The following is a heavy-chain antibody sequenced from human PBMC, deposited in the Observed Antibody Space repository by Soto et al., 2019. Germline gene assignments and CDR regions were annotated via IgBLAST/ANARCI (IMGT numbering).Heavy chain of an antibody. J-gene: IGHJ4*02. V-gene: IGHV1-8*01. CDR2: MNPNSGNT. CDR1: GYTFTSYD. D-gene: IGHD3-10*01. Sequence: QVQLVQSGAEVKKPGASVKVSCKASGYTFTSYDINWVRQATGQGLEWMGWMNPNSGNTGYAQKFQGRVPITRNTSISTAYIELSSLRSEDTAVYYCASQPYGAGSHGDCWGQGTLVTVSS. CDR3: ASQPYGAGSHGDC.